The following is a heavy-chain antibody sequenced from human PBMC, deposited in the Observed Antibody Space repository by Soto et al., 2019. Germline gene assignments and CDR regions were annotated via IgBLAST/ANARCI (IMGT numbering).Heavy chain of an antibody. J-gene: IGHJ4*02. CDR2: MPYDGSKK. V-gene: IGHV3-30-3*01. CDR1: GFTFSTYA. D-gene: IGHD1-26*01. CDR3: ARDKSELLLLWAY. Sequence: GGSLRLSCAASGFTFSTYAMHWVRQAPGKGLEWVAAMPYDGSKKYYADSVQGRFTISRDNSKNTLYLQMNSLRAEDTAVYYCARDKSELLLLWAYWGQGTLVTVSS.